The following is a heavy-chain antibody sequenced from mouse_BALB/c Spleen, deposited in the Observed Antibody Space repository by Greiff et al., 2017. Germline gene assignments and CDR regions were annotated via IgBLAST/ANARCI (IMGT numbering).Heavy chain of an antibody. J-gene: IGHJ4*01. CDR1: GFTFSSFG. Sequence: EVQRVESGGGLVQPGGSRKLSCAASGFTFSSFGLHWVRQAPEKGLEWVAYISSGSSTIYYADTVKGRFTISRDNPKNTLCLQMTSPRSEDTAMYYCARVGNLLRQTYYDAMDYWGQGTAVTVSS. CDR2: ISSGSSTI. D-gene: IGHD1-2*01. V-gene: IGHV5-17*02. CDR3: ARVGNLLRQTYYDAMDY.